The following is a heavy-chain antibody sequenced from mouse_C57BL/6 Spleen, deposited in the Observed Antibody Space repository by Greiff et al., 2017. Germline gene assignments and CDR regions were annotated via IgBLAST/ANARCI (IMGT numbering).Heavy chain of an antibody. V-gene: IGHV1-54*01. D-gene: IGHD2-5*01. CDR2: ITPGSGGT. Sequence: QVQLQQSGAELVRPGTSVKVSCKASGYAFTNYLIEWVKQRPGRGLEWIGVITPGSGGTTYNEKFKGKGKLTAAKYSSTSYMQLRSLTSEDTAVYYCARRNYSIFYCDYWGQGTLLTVSA. J-gene: IGHJ2*01. CDR1: GYAFTNYL. CDR3: ARRNYSIFYCDY.